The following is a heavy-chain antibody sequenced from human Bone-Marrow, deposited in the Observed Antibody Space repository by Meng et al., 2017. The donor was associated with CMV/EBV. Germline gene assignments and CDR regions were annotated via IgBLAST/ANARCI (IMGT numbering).Heavy chain of an antibody. J-gene: IGHJ4*02. CDR1: GYTFTHYG. V-gene: IGHV1-18*01. D-gene: IGHD1-26*01. CDR3: ARALMLCGRGCEYYFDF. Sequence: ASVKVSCKASGYTFTHYGISWVRQAPGQGLEWMGWISTYNGNTTYAQRLQDRVTMTTDTSTSTDYMVVKSMRSDDTAVYYCARALMLCGRGCEYYFDFWGQGNLVTVSS. CDR2: ISTYNGNT.